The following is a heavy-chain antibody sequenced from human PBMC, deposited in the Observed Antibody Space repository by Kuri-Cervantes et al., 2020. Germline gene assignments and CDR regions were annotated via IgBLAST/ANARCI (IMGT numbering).Heavy chain of an antibody. J-gene: IGHJ4*02. D-gene: IGHD2-21*02. V-gene: IGHV1-69*06. CDR3: ASRSHRFAYCGGDCDDY. CDR1: GGTFSSYA. Sequence: SVKVSCKASGGTFSSYAISWVRQAPGQGLEWMGGIIPIFGTANYAQKFQGRVTITADKSTSTAYMELSSLRSEDTAVYYCASRSHRFAYCGGDCDDYWGQGTLVTVSS. CDR2: IIPIFGTA.